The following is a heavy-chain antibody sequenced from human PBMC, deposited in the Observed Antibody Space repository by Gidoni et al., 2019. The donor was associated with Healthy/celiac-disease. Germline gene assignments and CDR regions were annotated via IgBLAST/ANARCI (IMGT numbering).Heavy chain of an antibody. Sequence: EVQLVESGGGLVQPGGSLRLSCAASGFTFSSYWMRWVRQAPGKGLEWVANIKQDGSEKYYVDSVKGRFTISRDNAKNSLYLQMNSLRAEDTAVYYCARDWDYYGSGSSPFDYWGQGTLVTVSS. D-gene: IGHD3-10*01. CDR3: ARDWDYYGSGSSPFDY. V-gene: IGHV3-7*01. CDR2: IKQDGSEK. CDR1: GFTFSSYW. J-gene: IGHJ4*02.